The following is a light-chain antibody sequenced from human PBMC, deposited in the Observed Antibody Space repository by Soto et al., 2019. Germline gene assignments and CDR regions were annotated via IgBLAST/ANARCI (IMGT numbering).Light chain of an antibody. Sequence: SALTQPASVSGSPGQSITISCTGTSNDVGGYNYVSWYQQHPGKVPKLMIYGVSDRPSGVSDRFSGTKSGNTASLTISGLQAGDEADYYCSSYTSSITLVIFGGGTKVTVL. V-gene: IGLV2-14*01. J-gene: IGLJ2*01. CDR1: SNDVGGYNY. CDR3: SSYTSSITLVI. CDR2: GVS.